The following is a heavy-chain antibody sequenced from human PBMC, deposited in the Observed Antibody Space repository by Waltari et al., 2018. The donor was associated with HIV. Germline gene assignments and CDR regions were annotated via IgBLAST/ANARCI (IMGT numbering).Heavy chain of an antibody. J-gene: IGHJ6*02. CDR2: SNPILGIA. V-gene: IGHV1-69*04. Sequence: QVQLVQSGAEVKKPGSSVKVSCKASGGTFSSYAISWVRQAPGQGLEWMGRSNPILGIANYAQKCQGRVTITADKSTSTAYMELSSLRSEDTAVYYCARGGMTTVTTNGMDVWGQGTTVTVSS. D-gene: IGHD4-17*01. CDR1: GGTFSSYA. CDR3: ARGGMTTVTTNGMDV.